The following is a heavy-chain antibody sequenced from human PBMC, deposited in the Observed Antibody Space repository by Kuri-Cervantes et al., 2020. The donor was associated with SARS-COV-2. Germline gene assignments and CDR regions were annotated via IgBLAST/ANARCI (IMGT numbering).Heavy chain of an antibody. D-gene: IGHD3-3*01. V-gene: IGHV3-30*03. Sequence: GGSLRLSCAASGFNFRTYGLHWVRQAPGKGLEWVALISFDGSNKYYADSVKGRFTISRDNSKNTLYLQMNSLRTEDTAVYYCTTDPRGYDFWSGYYSPRKKIADYWGQGTLVTVSS. CDR2: ISFDGSNK. CDR3: TTDPRGYDFWSGYYSPRKKIADY. CDR1: GFNFRTYG. J-gene: IGHJ4*02.